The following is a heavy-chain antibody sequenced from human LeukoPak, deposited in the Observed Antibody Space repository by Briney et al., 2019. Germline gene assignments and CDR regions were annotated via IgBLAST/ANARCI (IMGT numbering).Heavy chain of an antibody. CDR2: TSSSDAGT. J-gene: IGHJ5*02. CDR3: ARDFRGAFDP. V-gene: IGHV3-23*01. Sequence: GGSLRLSCAASGFTLSSYAMRWVRHAPGKGLEWVSATSSSDAGTYYADSGRGRFTISTDNDKNSMYLQMNSLRAEDTALYCCARDFRGAFDPWGQGTLVTVSS. CDR1: GFTLSSYA.